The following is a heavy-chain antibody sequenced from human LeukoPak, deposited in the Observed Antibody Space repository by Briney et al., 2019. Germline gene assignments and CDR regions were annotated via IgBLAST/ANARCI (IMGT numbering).Heavy chain of an antibody. CDR2: IHSSGTVK. CDR1: RFPFSIYE. Sequence: PGGSLRLSCVVSRFPFSIYEMNWVRQAPGKGLEWVSNIHSSGTVKYYSDSVKGRFSISRDNAKSSLYLQMNSLRVEDTAVYYCARLAVASDFDYWGQGALVTVSS. J-gene: IGHJ4*02. CDR3: ARLAVASDFDY. D-gene: IGHD6-19*01. V-gene: IGHV3-48*03.